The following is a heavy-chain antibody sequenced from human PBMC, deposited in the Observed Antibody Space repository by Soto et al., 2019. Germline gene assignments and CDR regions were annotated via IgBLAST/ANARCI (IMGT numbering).Heavy chain of an antibody. Sequence: GGSLRLSCAASEFSFSSYAMHWILQAPGKGLEWVAVISFDGNIIQYADSVKGRFIISRDNIKNTLYLQMNSLRGEDTAVYYCARTFDTITYYFDYWGQGTQVPVYS. V-gene: IGHV3-30-3*01. D-gene: IGHD3-9*01. CDR1: EFSFSSYA. J-gene: IGHJ4*02. CDR3: ARTFDTITYYFDY. CDR2: ISFDGNII.